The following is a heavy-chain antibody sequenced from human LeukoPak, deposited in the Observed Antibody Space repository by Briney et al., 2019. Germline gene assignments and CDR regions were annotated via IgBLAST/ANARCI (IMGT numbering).Heavy chain of an antibody. Sequence: GASVKVSCKASGYTFTAFYLHWVRQAPGQGLEWMGWINPNSGGTNYAQKFQGRVTMTRDTSISTAYMELSRLRSDDTAVYYCARDNFSTVVTVGNWFDPWGQGTLVTVSS. CDR3: ARDNFSTVVTVGNWFDP. D-gene: IGHD4-23*01. CDR2: INPNSGGT. J-gene: IGHJ5*02. CDR1: GYTFTAFY. V-gene: IGHV1-2*02.